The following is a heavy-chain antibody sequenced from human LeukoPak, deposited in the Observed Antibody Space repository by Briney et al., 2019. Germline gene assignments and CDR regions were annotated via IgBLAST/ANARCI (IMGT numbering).Heavy chain of an antibody. D-gene: IGHD5-18*01. V-gene: IGHV1-69*04. Sequence: ASVKVSCKASGGTFSSYAISWVRQAPGQGLEWMGRIIPILGIANYAQKFQGRVTITADKSTSTAYMELSSLRSEDTAVYYCARMPARYSLDYSGQGTLVTVSS. CDR3: ARMPARYSLDY. CDR2: IIPILGIA. J-gene: IGHJ4*02. CDR1: GGTFSSYA.